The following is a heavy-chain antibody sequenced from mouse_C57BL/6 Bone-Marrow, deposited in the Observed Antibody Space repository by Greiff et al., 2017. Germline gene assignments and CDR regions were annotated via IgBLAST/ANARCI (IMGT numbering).Heavy chain of an antibody. CDR3: ASWGSYYGSSHTYFDY. Sequence: VQLQQSGAELVRPGSSVKLSCKASGYTFTSYWMHWVKQRPIQGLEWIGNIDPSDSETHYNQKFKDKATLTVDKSSSTAYMQLSSLTSEDSAVYYCASWGSYYGSSHTYFDYWGQGTTLTVSS. D-gene: IGHD1-1*01. CDR1: GYTFTSYW. CDR2: IDPSDSET. V-gene: IGHV1-52*01. J-gene: IGHJ2*01.